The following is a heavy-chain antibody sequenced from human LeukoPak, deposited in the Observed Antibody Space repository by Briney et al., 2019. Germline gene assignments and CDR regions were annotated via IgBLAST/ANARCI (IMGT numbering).Heavy chain of an antibody. CDR3: ARVGDYGSGSYFFDY. D-gene: IGHD3-10*01. CDR2: IIPIFGTA. CDR1: GGTFSSYA. V-gene: IGHV1-69*01. J-gene: IGHJ4*02. Sequence: SVKVSCKASGGTFSSYAISWVRQAPGQGLEWMGGIIPIFGTANYAQKFQGRVTITADGSTSTAYMELSSLRSEDTAVYYCARVGDYGSGSYFFDYWGQGTLVTVSS.